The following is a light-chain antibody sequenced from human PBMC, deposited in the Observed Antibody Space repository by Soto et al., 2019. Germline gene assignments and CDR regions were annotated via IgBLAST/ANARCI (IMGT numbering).Light chain of an antibody. CDR1: QSVLYSSNNKNY. CDR2: WAS. CDR3: KQYYSTPPPT. V-gene: IGKV4-1*01. Sequence: DIVMTQSPDSLAVSLGERATINCKSSQSVLYSSNNKNYLAWYQQKPGQPPKLLIYWASTRESGVPDRFSGSGFGTDFTLTISSLQVEDVAVYYCKQYYSTPPPTFGPGTKVDIK. J-gene: IGKJ3*01.